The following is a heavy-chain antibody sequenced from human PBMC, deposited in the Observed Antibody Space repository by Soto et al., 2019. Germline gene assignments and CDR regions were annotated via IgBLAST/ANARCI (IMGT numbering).Heavy chain of an antibody. J-gene: IGHJ4*02. CDR2: IKQDGSEK. Sequence: GGSTRLSWAAAGGTFGGYWRSWIRQAPGKGLEWVANIKQDGSEKYYVDSVKGRFTISRDNAKNSLYLQMNSLRAEDSAVYYCARPSSFFDSYYFAYWGQGTPVTVSS. CDR3: ARPSSFFDSYYFAY. CDR1: GGTFGGYW. V-gene: IGHV3-7*05. D-gene: IGHD3-9*01.